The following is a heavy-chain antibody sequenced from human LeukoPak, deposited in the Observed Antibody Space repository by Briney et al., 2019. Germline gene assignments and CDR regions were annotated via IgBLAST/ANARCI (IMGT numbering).Heavy chain of an antibody. Sequence: GGSLRLSCAASGFTFSSYSMNWVRQAPGKGLEWVSYISSSSSTIYYADSVKGRFTISRGNAKNSLYLQMNSLRAEDTAVYYCAKDPYQTYREYGSARPDYWGQGTLVTVSS. CDR3: AKDPYQTYREYGSARPDY. D-gene: IGHD3-10*01. CDR1: GFTFSSYS. CDR2: ISSSSSTI. J-gene: IGHJ4*02. V-gene: IGHV3-48*01.